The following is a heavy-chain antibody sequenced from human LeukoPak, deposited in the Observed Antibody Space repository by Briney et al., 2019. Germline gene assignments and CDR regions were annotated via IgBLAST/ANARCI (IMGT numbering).Heavy chain of an antibody. CDR1: GGSISSYY. CDR2: IYYSGST. D-gene: IGHD3-22*01. Sequence: SETLSLTCTVSGGSISSYYWSWIRQPPGKGLEWIGYIYYSGSTNYNPSLKSRVTISVDTSKNQFSLKLSSVTAADTAVYYCARNYYDSSARFWGAFDIWGQGTTVTVSS. V-gene: IGHV4-59*08. CDR3: ARNYYDSSARFWGAFDI. J-gene: IGHJ3*02.